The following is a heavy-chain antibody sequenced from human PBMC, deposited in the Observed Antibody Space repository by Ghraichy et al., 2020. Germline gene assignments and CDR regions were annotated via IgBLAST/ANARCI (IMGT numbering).Heavy chain of an antibody. CDR2: ISYDGSNK. D-gene: IGHD1-26*01. CDR1: GFTFSSYG. V-gene: IGHV3-30*18. J-gene: IGHJ4*01. Sequence: GGSLRLSCAASGFTFSSYGMHWVRQAPGKGLEWVAVISYDGSNKYYADSVKGRFTISRDNSKNTLYLQMNSLRAEDTAVYYCAKPYGEWELLRGGDYFDYWGHGTLFTVSS. CDR3: AKPYGEWELLRGGDYFDY.